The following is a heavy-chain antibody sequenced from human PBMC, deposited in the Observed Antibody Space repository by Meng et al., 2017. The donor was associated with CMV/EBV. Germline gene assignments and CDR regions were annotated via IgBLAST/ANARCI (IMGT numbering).Heavy chain of an antibody. CDR2: IIPIFGTA. CDR1: GGTFSSYA. V-gene: IGHV1-69*05. Sequence: SVQVSCKASGGTFSSYAISWVRQVPGQGLEWMGGIIPIFGTANYAQKFQGRVTITTDESTSTAYTELSRLRSEDTAVYYCASGYYDSSGPRDDAFDIWGQGTMVTVSS. J-gene: IGHJ3*02. CDR3: ASGYYDSSGPRDDAFDI. D-gene: IGHD3-22*01.